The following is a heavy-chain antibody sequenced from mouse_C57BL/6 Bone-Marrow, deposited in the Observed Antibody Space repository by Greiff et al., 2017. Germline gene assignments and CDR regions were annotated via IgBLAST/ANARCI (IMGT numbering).Heavy chain of an antibody. V-gene: IGHV5-4*01. CDR2: ISDGGSYT. D-gene: IGHD2-3*01. J-gene: IGHJ3*01. CDR3: ARDGYFLFAY. CDR1: GFTFSSYA. Sequence: EVQVVESGGGLVKPGGSLKLSCAASGFTFSSYAMSWVRQTPEKRLEWVATISDGGSYTYYPDNVKGRFTISRDNAKNNLYLQMSHLKSEDTAMXYCARDGYFLFAYWGQGTLVTVSA.